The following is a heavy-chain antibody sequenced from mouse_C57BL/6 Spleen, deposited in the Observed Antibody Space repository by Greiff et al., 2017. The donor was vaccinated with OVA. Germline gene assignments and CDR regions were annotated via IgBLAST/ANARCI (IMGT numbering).Heavy chain of an antibody. Sequence: QVQLQQSGAELVRPGPSVKMSCTASGYTFTNYWIGWAKQRPGHGLEWIGDIYPGGGNTKYYEKFKGKATLTAYKSSSTAYMQFSSLTSEDSAIYYCARRDSSGTWTMDYWGQGTSVTVSS. CDR3: ARRDSSGTWTMDY. V-gene: IGHV1-63*01. CDR1: GYTFTNYW. J-gene: IGHJ4*01. D-gene: IGHD3-2*02. CDR2: IYPGGGNT.